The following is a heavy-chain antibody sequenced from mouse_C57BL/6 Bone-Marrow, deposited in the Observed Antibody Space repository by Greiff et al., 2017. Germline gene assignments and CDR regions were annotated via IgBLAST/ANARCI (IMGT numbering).Heavy chain of an antibody. Sequence: EVKLMESGPGLVKPSQSLSLTCSVTGYSITSGYYWNWIRQFPGNKLEWMGYISYDGSNNYNPSLKNRISITRDTSKNQFFLKLNSVTTEDTATYYCARGDLLPFAYWGQGTLVTVSA. CDR1: GYSITSGYY. D-gene: IGHD2-1*01. V-gene: IGHV3-6*01. J-gene: IGHJ3*01. CDR2: ISYDGSN. CDR3: ARGDLLPFAY.